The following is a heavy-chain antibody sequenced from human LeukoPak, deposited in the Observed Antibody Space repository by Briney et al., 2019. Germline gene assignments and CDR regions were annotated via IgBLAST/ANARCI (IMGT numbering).Heavy chain of an antibody. CDR2: IKQDGSKK. D-gene: IGHD5-24*01. Sequence: GGSLRLSCVASGLPFSSYWMTWVRQAPGKGLEWVANIKQDGSKKSYVDSVKGRFTISRDNAKNSLYLQMNSLRAEDMAIYYCTRVGYIDEGIDYWGQGTLVTVSS. V-gene: IGHV3-7*04. CDR3: TRVGYIDEGIDY. J-gene: IGHJ4*02. CDR1: GLPFSSYW.